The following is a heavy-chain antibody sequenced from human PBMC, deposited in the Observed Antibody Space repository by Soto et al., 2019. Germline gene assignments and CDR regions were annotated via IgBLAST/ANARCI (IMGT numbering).Heavy chain of an antibody. V-gene: IGHV3-30-3*01. CDR2: ISYDGSNK. CDR3: ARDSWARGYSYGSKGCGMDV. CDR1: GFTFSSYA. Sequence: RRLSCAASGFTFSSYAMHWVRQAPGKGLEWVAVISYDGSNKYYADSVKGRFTISRDNSKNTLYLQMNSLRAEDTAVYYCARDSWARGYSYGSKGCGMDVWGQGTTVTVSS. D-gene: IGHD5-18*01. J-gene: IGHJ6*02.